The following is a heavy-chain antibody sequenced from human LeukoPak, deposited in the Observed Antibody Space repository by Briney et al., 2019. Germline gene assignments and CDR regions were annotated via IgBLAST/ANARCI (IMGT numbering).Heavy chain of an antibody. CDR1: GYTFTGYY. CDR3: AKDRGVARYFGYSGYDFVY. V-gene: IGHV1-2*02. D-gene: IGHD5-12*01. J-gene: IGHJ4*02. CDR2: INPNSSGT. Sequence: ASVKVSCKASGYTFTGYYMHWVRQAPGQGLEWMGWINPNSSGTNYAQKFQGRVTMTRDTSISTAYMELSSLRSEDTAVYYCAKDRGVARYFGYSGYDFVYWGQGTLVTVSS.